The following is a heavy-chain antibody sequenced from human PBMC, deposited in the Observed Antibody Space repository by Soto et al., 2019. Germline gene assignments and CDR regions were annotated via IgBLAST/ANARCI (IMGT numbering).Heavy chain of an antibody. CDR1: GFTFSSYA. J-gene: IGHJ4*02. CDR3: AKGRVQNWNCDY. D-gene: IGHD1-7*01. Sequence: EVQLLESGGGSVQPGGSLRLSCAASGFTFSSYAMHWVRRPPGKGLEWVSSISCSGGTAYYADSVKGRFSISRDSLVNTLYLQMNSLRAEDTAVYYCAKGRVQNWNCDYWGQGTLVTVSP. V-gene: IGHV3-23*01. CDR2: ISCSGGTA.